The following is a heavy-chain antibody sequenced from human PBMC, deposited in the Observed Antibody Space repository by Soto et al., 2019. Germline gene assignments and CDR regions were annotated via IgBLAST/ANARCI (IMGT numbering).Heavy chain of an antibody. CDR3: ARDEVPAANWLDR. J-gene: IGHJ5*02. D-gene: IGHD2-2*01. V-gene: IGHV1-18*01. Sequence: ASVKVSCKASGYIFISYGITWVRQAPGQGLEWMGWISGYNGNTKYADKLQGRVTMTTDTSTTTAYMELRSLRSDDTAVYYCARDEVPAANWLDRWGQGTLVTVSS. CDR2: ISGYNGNT. CDR1: GYIFISYG.